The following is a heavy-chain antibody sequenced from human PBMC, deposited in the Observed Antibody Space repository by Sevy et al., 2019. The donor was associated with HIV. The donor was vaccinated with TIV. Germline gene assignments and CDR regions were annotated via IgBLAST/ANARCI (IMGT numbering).Heavy chain of an antibody. Sequence: ASVKVSCKVSGYTLTGFSMHWVRQAPGKGLEWMATFDPEDDETIYAQKFQGRVTMTEDTSTETAYMELSSLRSEDTAVYYCATTKDYYDSSAYPFDYWGQGTLVTVSS. J-gene: IGHJ4*02. V-gene: IGHV1-24*01. CDR1: GYTLTGFS. CDR3: ATTKDYYDSSAYPFDY. CDR2: FDPEDDET. D-gene: IGHD3-22*01.